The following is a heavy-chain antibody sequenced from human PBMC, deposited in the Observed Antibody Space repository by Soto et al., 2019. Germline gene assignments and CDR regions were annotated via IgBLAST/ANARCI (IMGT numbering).Heavy chain of an antibody. Sequence: GGSLRLSCAASGFTFSSYGMHWVRQAPGKGLEWVAVISYDGSNKYYADSVKGRFTISRDNSKNTLYLQMNGLRAEDTAVYYCAKNVNNWLHPCGQGTMVTVYS. CDR2: ISYDGSNK. J-gene: IGHJ5*02. V-gene: IGHV3-30*18. CDR3: AKNVNNWLHP. CDR1: GFTFSSYG.